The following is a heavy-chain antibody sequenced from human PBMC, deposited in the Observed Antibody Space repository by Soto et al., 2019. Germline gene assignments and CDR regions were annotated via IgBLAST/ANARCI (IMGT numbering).Heavy chain of an antibody. CDR1: GFTFSSYG. D-gene: IGHD2-2*01. J-gene: IGHJ5*02. CDR3: AREADVYCSSTSCSMGYNWFDP. Sequence: QVQLVESGGGVVQPGRSLRLSCAASGFTFSSYGMHWVRQAPGKGLEWVAVIWYDGSNKYYADSVKGRFTISRDNSKNTLYLQMNSLRAGDTAVYYCAREADVYCSSTSCSMGYNWFDPWGQGTLVTVSS. V-gene: IGHV3-33*01. CDR2: IWYDGSNK.